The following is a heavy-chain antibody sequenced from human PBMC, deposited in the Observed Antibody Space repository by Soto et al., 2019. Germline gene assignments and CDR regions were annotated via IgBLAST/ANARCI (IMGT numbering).Heavy chain of an antibody. CDR1: GFTFSSYG. V-gene: IGHV3-30*18. Sequence: GGSLRLSCAASGFTFSSYGMHWVRQAPGKGLEWVAVISYDGSNKYYADSVKGRFTISRDNSKNTLYLQMNSLRAEDTAVYYCAKDSLAPASNYRIAVAGVPFDYWGQGTLVTVSS. D-gene: IGHD6-19*01. CDR3: AKDSLAPASNYRIAVAGVPFDY. CDR2: ISYDGSNK. J-gene: IGHJ4*02.